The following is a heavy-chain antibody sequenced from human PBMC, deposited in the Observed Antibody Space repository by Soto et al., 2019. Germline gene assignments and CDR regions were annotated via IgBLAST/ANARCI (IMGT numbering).Heavy chain of an antibody. CDR3: ARIRLVVNWFDP. J-gene: IGHJ5*02. D-gene: IGHD3-9*01. V-gene: IGHV4-39*01. CDR2: IYYSGST. Sequence: QLQLQESGPGLVKPSETLSLTCTVSGGSISSSSYYWGWIRQPPGKGLEWIGSIYYSGSTYYNPSLKSRVTISVDTSKNQFSLNLSSVTAADTAVYYCARIRLVVNWFDPWGQGTLVTVSS. CDR1: GGSISSSSYY.